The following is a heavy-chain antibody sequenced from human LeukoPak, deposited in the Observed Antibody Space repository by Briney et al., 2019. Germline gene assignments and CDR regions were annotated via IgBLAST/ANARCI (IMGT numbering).Heavy chain of an antibody. CDR3: VKGGHYGDHGGN. CDR1: GFTFSSYA. D-gene: IGHD4/OR15-4a*01. V-gene: IGHV3-64D*09. J-gene: IGHJ4*02. Sequence: GGSLRLSCSASGFTFSSYAIHWVRQAPGKGLEYVSGISSNGGSTYYADSVKDRFTISRDNSKNTLYLQMSGLSAEDTAVYYCVKGGHYGDHGGNWGQGTLVTVSS. CDR2: ISSNGGST.